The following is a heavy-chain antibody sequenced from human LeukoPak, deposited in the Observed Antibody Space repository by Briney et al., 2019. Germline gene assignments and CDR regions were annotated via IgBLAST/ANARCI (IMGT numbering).Heavy chain of an antibody. D-gene: IGHD2-2*01. CDR1: GFTFSSYE. J-gene: IGHJ4*02. Sequence: GGSLRLSCAASGFTFSSYEMNWVRQAPGKGLEWVSYISSSGSTIYYADSVEGRFTISRDNAKNSLYLQMNSLRAEDTAVYYCARSEGEYQLPENYFDYWGQGTLVTVSS. V-gene: IGHV3-48*03. CDR2: ISSSGSTI. CDR3: ARSEGEYQLPENYFDY.